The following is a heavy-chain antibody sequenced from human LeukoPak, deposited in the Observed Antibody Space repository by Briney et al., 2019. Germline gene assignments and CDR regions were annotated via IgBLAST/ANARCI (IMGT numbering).Heavy chain of an antibody. CDR3: ARDQTYYDILTGYSRGGWFDP. CDR1: GGSISSYY. V-gene: IGHV4-59*01. D-gene: IGHD3-9*01. Sequence: SETLSLTCTVSGGSISSYYWSWNRQPPGKGLEWIGYIYYSGSTNYNPSLKSRVTISVDTSKNQFSLKLSSVTAADTAVYYCARDQTYYDILTGYSRGGWFDPWGQGTLVTVSS. J-gene: IGHJ5*02. CDR2: IYYSGST.